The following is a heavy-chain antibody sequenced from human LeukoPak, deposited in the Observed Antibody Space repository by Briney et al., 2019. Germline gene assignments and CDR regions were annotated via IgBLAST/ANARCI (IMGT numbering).Heavy chain of an antibody. Sequence: PSETLSLTCTVSGYSISSDYYWGWIRQPPGKGLEWIGSIYHSGSTYYKPSLKSRVTISVDTSKNQFSLKLSSVTAADTAVYYCARVRHGAFDIWGQGTMVTVSS. J-gene: IGHJ3*02. CDR2: IYHSGST. V-gene: IGHV4-38-2*02. CDR3: ARVRHGAFDI. CDR1: GYSISSDYY.